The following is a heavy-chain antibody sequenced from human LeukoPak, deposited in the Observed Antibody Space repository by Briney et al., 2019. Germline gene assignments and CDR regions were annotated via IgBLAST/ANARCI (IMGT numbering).Heavy chain of an antibody. CDR2: IYPGDSDT. CDR1: GYSFTSYW. CDR3: ARHYRAGELSSPLDY. Sequence: GESLKISCKGSGYSFTSYWIGWVRQMPGKGLEWMGIIYPGDSDTRYSPSFQGQVTISADKSISTAYLQWSSLRASDTAMYYCARHYRAGELSSPLDYWGQGTLVTVSS. J-gene: IGHJ4*02. D-gene: IGHD3-16*02. V-gene: IGHV5-51*01.